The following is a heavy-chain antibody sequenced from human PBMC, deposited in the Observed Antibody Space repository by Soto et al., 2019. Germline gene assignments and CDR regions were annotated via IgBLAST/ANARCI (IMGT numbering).Heavy chain of an antibody. Sequence: SVEVSYKGSCYTFTSYGISWVRQAPGQGLEWMGWISAYNGNTNYAQKLQGRVTMTTDTSTSTAYMELRSLRSDDTAVYYCARDRRGRLGYYYGMDVWGQGTTVTVSS. V-gene: IGHV1-18*04. J-gene: IGHJ6*02. CDR3: ARDRRGRLGYYYGMDV. CDR2: ISAYNGNT. CDR1: CYTFTSYG. D-gene: IGHD3-16*01.